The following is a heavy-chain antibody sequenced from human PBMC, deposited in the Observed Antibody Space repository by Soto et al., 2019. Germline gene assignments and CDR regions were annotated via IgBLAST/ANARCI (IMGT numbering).Heavy chain of an antibody. J-gene: IGHJ6*02. CDR3: ARAGGSSWYYYYYGMDV. V-gene: IGHV4-59*01. CDR2: IYYSGST. D-gene: IGHD6-13*01. Sequence: SETLSLTCTVSGGSISSYYWSWIRQPPGKGLEWIGYIYYSGSTNYNPSLKSRVTISVDTSKNQFSLKLSSVTAADTAVYYCARAGGSSWYYYYYGMDVWGQGTTVTVSS. CDR1: GGSISSYY.